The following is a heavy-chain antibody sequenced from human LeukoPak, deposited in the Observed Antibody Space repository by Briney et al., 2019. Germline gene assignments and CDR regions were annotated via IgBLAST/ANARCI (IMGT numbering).Heavy chain of an antibody. J-gene: IGHJ4*02. V-gene: IGHV4-34*01. D-gene: IGHD2/OR15-2a*01. CDR3: ARGLSGAIDY. CDR1: GGSFSGYY. CDR2: INHSGST. Sequence: SETLSLTCAVYGGSFSGYYWSWIRQPPGKGLEWIGEINHSGSTNYNPSLKSRVTISVDTSKNQFSLKLSSVTAADTAVYYCARGLSGAIDYWGQRTLVTVSS.